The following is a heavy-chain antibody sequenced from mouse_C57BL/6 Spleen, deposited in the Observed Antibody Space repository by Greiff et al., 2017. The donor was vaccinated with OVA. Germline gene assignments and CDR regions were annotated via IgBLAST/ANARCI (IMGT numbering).Heavy chain of an antibody. V-gene: IGHV1-85*01. J-gene: IGHJ1*03. Sequence: VKLQESGPELVKPGASVKLSCKASGYTFTSYDINWVKQRPGQGLEWIGWIYPRDGSTKYNEKFKGKATLTVDTSSSTAYMELHSLTSEDSAVYFCARSPDYYGSSHWYFDVWGTGTTVTVSS. CDR2: IYPRDGST. D-gene: IGHD1-1*01. CDR3: ARSPDYYGSSHWYFDV. CDR1: GYTFTSYD.